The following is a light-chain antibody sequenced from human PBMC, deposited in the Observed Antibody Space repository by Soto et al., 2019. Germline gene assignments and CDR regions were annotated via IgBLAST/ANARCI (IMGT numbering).Light chain of an antibody. CDR3: QQYNSYST. CDR2: DAS. J-gene: IGKJ1*01. CDR1: QSLSSW. V-gene: IGKV1-5*01. Sequence: DIQMTQSPSTLSASVGDRVTITCRASQSLSSWWAWYQQKPGQAPKRLIYDASSLESGVPSRFSGSGSGTEFTLTISSLQPDDFATYYCQQYNSYSTFGQGTKVDI.